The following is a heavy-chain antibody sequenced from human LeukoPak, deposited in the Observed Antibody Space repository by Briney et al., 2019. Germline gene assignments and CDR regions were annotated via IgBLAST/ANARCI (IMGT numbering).Heavy chain of an antibody. CDR2: IYTSGST. CDR1: GGSISSGSYY. D-gene: IGHD6-19*01. CDR3: ARDQYLRIAVAGDYYYYYMDV. J-gene: IGHJ6*03. V-gene: IGHV4-61*02. Sequence: SETLSLTCTVSGGSISSGSYYWSWIRQPAGKGLEWIGRIYTSGSTNYNPSLKSRVTMSVDTSKNQFSLKLSSVTAADTAVYYCARDQYLRIAVAGDYYYYYMDVWGKGTTVTISS.